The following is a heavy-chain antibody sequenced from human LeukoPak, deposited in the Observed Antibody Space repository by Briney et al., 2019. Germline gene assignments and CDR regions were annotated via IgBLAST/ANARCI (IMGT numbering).Heavy chain of an antibody. CDR1: GFNVSSNY. CDR3: ARAVYSSSCDY. D-gene: IGHD6-13*01. J-gene: IGHJ4*02. CDR2: IYRGGTT. V-gene: IGHV3-66*01. Sequence: GGSLRLSCVASGFNVSSNYMSWVRQAPGKGPEWLSVIYRGGTTYYAGSVKGRLTISRDDSKNTLYLQMNSLRAEDTAVYYCARAVYSSSCDYWGQGTLVTVSS.